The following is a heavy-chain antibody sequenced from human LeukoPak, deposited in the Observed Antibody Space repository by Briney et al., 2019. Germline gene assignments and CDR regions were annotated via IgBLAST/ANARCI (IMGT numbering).Heavy chain of an antibody. J-gene: IGHJ6*03. CDR3: NVVVVPAAPIYYMDV. V-gene: IGHV4-39*01. D-gene: IGHD2-2*01. CDR2: IYYSGST. CDR1: GGSISSSSYY. Sequence: TSETLSLTCTVSGGSISSSSYYWGWIRQPPGKGQEWIGSIYYSGSTYYNPSLKSRVTISVDTSKNQFSLKLSSVTAADTAVYYCNVVVVPAAPIYYMDVWGKGTTVTVSS.